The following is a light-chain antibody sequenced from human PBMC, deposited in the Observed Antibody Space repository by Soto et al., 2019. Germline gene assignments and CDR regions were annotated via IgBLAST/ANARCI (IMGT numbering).Light chain of an antibody. J-gene: IGKJ3*01. CDR1: QSVSSNY. V-gene: IGKV3-20*01. CDR2: GAS. CDR3: QQYSNSPPEFT. Sequence: EIVLTQSPGTLSVSPGERVTLSCRASQSVSSNYLAWYQQRPGQAPRLLIFGASYRATGIPDRFSGSGSGTDFTLTISRLEPEDFAVYYCQQYSNSPPEFTFGPGPKWIAN.